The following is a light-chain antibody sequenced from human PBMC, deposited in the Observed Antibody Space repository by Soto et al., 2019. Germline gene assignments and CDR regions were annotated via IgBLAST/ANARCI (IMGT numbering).Light chain of an antibody. V-gene: IGLV3-21*04. CDR3: QVWDSSSDHVV. Sequence: SYELTQPPSVSVAPGKTARITCGGNNIGIKSVHWHQQKPGRAPVLVIYYDSDRPSGIPERFSGSNSGNTATLTISRVEAGDEADYYCQVWDSSSDHVVFGGGTKLTVL. CDR2: YDS. CDR1: NIGIKS. J-gene: IGLJ2*01.